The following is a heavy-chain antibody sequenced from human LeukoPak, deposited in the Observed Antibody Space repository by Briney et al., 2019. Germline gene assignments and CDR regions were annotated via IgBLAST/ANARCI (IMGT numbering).Heavy chain of an antibody. V-gene: IGHV4-59*01. D-gene: IGHD3-22*01. J-gene: IGHJ4*02. CDR3: ARAWSDGGKVVAH. Sequence: PSETLSLTCTVSGGSISTYFWSWIRQPPGKGLEWIGDIYYSGSTNYNPSLKSRVTISVDTSKNQFSLKLSSVTAADTAVYYCARAWSDGGKVVAHWGQRILVTVSS. CDR2: IYYSGST. CDR1: GGSISTYF.